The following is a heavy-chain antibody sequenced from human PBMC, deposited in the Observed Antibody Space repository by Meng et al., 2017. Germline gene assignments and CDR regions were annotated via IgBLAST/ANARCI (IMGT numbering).Heavy chain of an antibody. CDR3: ARLYGDSSGSWALDY. V-gene: IGHV3-7*01. Sequence: GGSLRLSCAASGFTFSTYWMSWVRQAPGKGLEWVANIKQDGSEKYYVDSVKGRFTISRDNAKNSLYLQMNSLRAEDTAVYYCARLYGDSSGSWALDYWGQGTLVTVSS. CDR2: IKQDGSEK. CDR1: GFTFSTYW. D-gene: IGHD3-22*01. J-gene: IGHJ4*02.